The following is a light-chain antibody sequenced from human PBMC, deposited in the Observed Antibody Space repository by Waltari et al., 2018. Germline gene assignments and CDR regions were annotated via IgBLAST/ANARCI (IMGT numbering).Light chain of an antibody. CDR3: YSYAGAPRV. Sequence: QSALTQPASVSGSPGQSITIPCSGTSSDVWIDYLVSWYQQHPGKAPNLMIYEVSKLPSGISGRFSGSKSGNTASLTISGLQAEDEADYYCYSYAGAPRVFGGGTKVTVL. CDR2: EVS. CDR1: SSDVWIDYL. J-gene: IGLJ2*01. V-gene: IGLV2-23*02.